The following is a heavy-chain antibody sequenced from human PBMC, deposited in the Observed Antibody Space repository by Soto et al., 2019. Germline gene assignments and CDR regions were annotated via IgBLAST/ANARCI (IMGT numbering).Heavy chain of an antibody. D-gene: IGHD4-4*01. CDR1: GFTFSSYW. J-gene: IGHJ4*02. V-gene: IGHV3-74*01. CDR3: AKEPPSSWLQFFDY. Sequence: PGGSLRLSCAASGFTFSSYWMHWVRQAPGKGLVWVSRMNSDGSTTNYADSVKGRFTISRDNARNTLYLQMNSLRAEDTAVYYCAKEPPSSWLQFFDYWGQGTLVTVSS. CDR2: MNSDGSTT.